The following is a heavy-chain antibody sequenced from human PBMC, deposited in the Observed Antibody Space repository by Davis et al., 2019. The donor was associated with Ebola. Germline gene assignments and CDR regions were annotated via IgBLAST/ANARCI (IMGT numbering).Heavy chain of an antibody. CDR1: GFTFSGSA. D-gene: IGHD5-24*01. V-gene: IGHV3-73*01. CDR3: TRQTINYYYYGMDV. CDR2: IRSKANSYAT. J-gene: IGHJ6*02. Sequence: GESLKISCAASGFTFSGSAMHWVRQASGKGLEWVGRIRSKANSYATAYAASVNGRFTISRDDSKNTAYLQMNSLETEDTAVYYCTRQTINYYYYGMDVWGQGTTVTVSS.